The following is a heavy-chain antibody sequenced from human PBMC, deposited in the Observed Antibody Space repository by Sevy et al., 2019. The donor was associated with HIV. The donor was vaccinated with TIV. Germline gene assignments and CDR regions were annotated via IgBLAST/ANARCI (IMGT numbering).Heavy chain of an antibody. CDR1: GFTFSSYA. V-gene: IGHV3-23*01. D-gene: IGHD1-1*01. CDR2: ISGSGGST. CDR3: AKERGVPWGAYYFDF. Sequence: GGSLRLSCAASGFTFSSYAMSWVRQAPGKGLEWVSAISGSGGSTYYAHSVKGRFTISRDNSKNTLYLQMNSLRAEDTAVYYCAKERGVPWGAYYFDFWGQGTLVTVSS. J-gene: IGHJ4*02.